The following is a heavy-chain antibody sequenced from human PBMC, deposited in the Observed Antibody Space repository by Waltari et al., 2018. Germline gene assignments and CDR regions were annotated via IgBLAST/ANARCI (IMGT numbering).Heavy chain of an antibody. D-gene: IGHD1-26*01. CDR3: ARESIVGTTWVDY. CDR1: GFTFSDSY. J-gene: IGHJ4*02. Sequence: QVQLVESGGGLVKPGRSLSLSCAASGFTFSDSYMSWIRQAPGKGLEWVSYISSTDSTIYYADSVKGRFTISRDNAKNSLYLQMNSLRAEDTAVYYCARESIVGTTWVDYWGQGTLVTVSS. CDR2: ISSTDSTI. V-gene: IGHV3-11*01.